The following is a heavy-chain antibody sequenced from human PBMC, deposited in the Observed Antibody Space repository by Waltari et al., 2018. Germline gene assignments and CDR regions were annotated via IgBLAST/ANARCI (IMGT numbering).Heavy chain of an antibody. V-gene: IGHV3-30*18. J-gene: IGHJ4*02. Sequence: QVQLVESGGGVVQPGRSLRLSCAASGFTFSSYGMPWVRQAPGKGLEWVAVISYDGSNKYDADSVKGRFTISRDNSKNTLYLQMNSLRAEDTAVYYCAKGGGIAAADYWGQGTLVTVSS. CDR1: GFTFSSYG. D-gene: IGHD6-13*01. CDR2: ISYDGSNK. CDR3: AKGGGIAAADY.